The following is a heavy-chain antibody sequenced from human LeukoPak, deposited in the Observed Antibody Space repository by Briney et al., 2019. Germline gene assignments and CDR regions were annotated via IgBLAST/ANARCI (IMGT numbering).Heavy chain of an antibody. Sequence: ASVKVSCKASGYTFTSYGISWVRQAPGQGLEWMGWISAYNGNTNYAQKLQGRVTMTTDTSTSTAYMELRSLRSDDTAVYYCARKADCSSTSCYSYPAKDFDYWGQGTLVTVSS. CDR3: ARKADCSSTSCYSYPAKDFDY. CDR2: ISAYNGNT. CDR1: GYTFTSYG. D-gene: IGHD2-2*02. V-gene: IGHV1-18*01. J-gene: IGHJ4*02.